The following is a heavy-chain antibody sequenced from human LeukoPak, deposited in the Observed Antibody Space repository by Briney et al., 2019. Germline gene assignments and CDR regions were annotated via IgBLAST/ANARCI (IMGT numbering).Heavy chain of an antibody. CDR2: IYSSGST. J-gene: IGHJ6*02. CDR3: ARVPTAAGTYYYDFHGLDF. CDR1: GGSISSGGYS. V-gene: IGHV4-61*03. Sequence: SETLSLTCAVSGGSISSGGYSWSWLRQPPGTGLEWIGYIYSSGSTKYNPSLNSRFTISLDTSKNLFSLRLSSVTAADTAVYYCARVPTAAGTYYYDFHGLDFWGQGTTVTVSS. D-gene: IGHD6-13*01.